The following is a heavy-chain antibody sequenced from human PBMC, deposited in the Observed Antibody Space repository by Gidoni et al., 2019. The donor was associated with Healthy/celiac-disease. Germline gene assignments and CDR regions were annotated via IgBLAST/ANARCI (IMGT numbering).Heavy chain of an antibody. D-gene: IGHD3-3*01. V-gene: IGHV3-21*01. CDR1: GFTFSSYS. CDR2: ISSSSSYI. Sequence: EVQLVESGGGLVKPGGSLRLSCAASGFTFSSYSMNWVRQAPGKGLEWVSSISSSSSYIYYADSVKGRFTISRDNAKNSLYLQMNSLRAEDTAVYYCARDGDFGVVPNWFDPWGQGTLVTVSS. J-gene: IGHJ5*02. CDR3: ARDGDFGVVPNWFDP.